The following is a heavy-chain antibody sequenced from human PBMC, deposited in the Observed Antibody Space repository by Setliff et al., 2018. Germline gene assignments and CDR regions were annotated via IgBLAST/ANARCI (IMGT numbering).Heavy chain of an antibody. D-gene: IGHD3-10*01. CDR1: GDSISSSSYY. V-gene: IGHV4-39*01. Sequence: PPETLSLTCTVSGDSISSSSYYWGWIRQPPGKGLEWIGCIYYSGSTYYNPSLKSRVTISVDTSKNQFSLKLTSVTAADTAVYYCATPGRRFGESIDYWGQGTLVTVSS. CDR3: ATPGRRFGESIDY. CDR2: IYYSGST. J-gene: IGHJ4*02.